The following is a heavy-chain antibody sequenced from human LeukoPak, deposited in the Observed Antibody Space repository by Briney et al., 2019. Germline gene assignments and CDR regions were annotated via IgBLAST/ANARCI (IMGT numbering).Heavy chain of an antibody. CDR2: INGNGGGS. J-gene: IGHJ4*02. V-gene: IGHV3-23*01. Sequence: GGSLRLSCAASGFTFSDHAMSWVRQAPAKGLEWVSSINGNGGGSYYIDSVKGRFTVSRDNAENTLYLQMNSLRVEDTAVYYCSMDLSGAHDYWGQGSVVTVSS. CDR1: GFTFSDHA. CDR3: SMDLSGAHDY. D-gene: IGHD2-2*03.